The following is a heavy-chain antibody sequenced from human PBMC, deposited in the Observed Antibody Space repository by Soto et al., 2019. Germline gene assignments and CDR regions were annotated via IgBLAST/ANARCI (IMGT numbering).Heavy chain of an antibody. V-gene: IGHV4-39*01. Sequence: LSLTCTVSGGSISSSSYYWGWIRQPPGKGLEWIGSIYYSGSTYYNPSLKSRVTISVDTSKNQFSLKLSSVTAADTAVYYCRVGCSSTSCYTNYYYGMDVWGQGTTVTVSS. D-gene: IGHD2-2*02. CDR2: IYYSGST. CDR1: GGSISSSSYY. J-gene: IGHJ6*02. CDR3: RVGCSSTSCYTNYYYGMDV.